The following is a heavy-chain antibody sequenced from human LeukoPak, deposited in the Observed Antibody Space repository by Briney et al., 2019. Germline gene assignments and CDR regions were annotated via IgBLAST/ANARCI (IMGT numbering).Heavy chain of an antibody. D-gene: IGHD3-3*01. CDR1: GYSFTSYW. V-gene: IGHV5-51*01. CDR2: IYPGDSDT. Sequence: GESLKISCKGSGYSFTSYWIGWVRQMPGKGLEWMGIIYPGDSDTRYSPSFQGQVTISADKSISTAYLQWSSLKASDTAMYYCARLGFSIAASHWFDPWGQGTLVTVSS. CDR3: ARLGFSIAASHWFDP. J-gene: IGHJ5*02.